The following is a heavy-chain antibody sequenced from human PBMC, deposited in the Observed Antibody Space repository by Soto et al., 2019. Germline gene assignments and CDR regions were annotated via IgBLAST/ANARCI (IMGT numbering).Heavy chain of an antibody. D-gene: IGHD3-10*01. Sequence: GGSLRLSCAASGFTFSSYSMNWVRQAPGKGLEWVSSISSSSSYIYYADSVKGRFTISRDNAKNSLYLQMNSLRAEDTAVYYCARDHGYYYGSGSAYWGQGTLVTVSS. V-gene: IGHV3-21*01. CDR2: ISSSSSYI. CDR3: ARDHGYYYGSGSAY. CDR1: GFTFSSYS. J-gene: IGHJ4*02.